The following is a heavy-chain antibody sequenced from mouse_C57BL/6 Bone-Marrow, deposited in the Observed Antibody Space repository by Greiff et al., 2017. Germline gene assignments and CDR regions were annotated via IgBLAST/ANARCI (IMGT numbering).Heavy chain of an antibody. D-gene: IGHD2-5*01. Sequence: EVQLQQSGPELVKPGASVKIPCKASGYTFTDYNMDWVKQSHGKSLEWIGDINPNNGGTIYNQKFKGKATLTVDKSSSTAYMELRSLTSEDTAVYYCARLAYYSNYEYFDVWGTGTTVTVSS. CDR1: GYTFTDYN. CDR3: ARLAYYSNYEYFDV. J-gene: IGHJ1*03. V-gene: IGHV1-18*01. CDR2: INPNNGGT.